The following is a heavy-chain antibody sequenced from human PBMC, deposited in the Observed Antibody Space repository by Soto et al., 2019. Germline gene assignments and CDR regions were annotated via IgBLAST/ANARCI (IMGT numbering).Heavy chain of an antibody. CDR2: IIPIFGTA. Sequence: SVKVSCKASGGTFSSYAIIWVRQAPGQGLEWMGGIIPIFGTANYAQKFQGRVTITADESTSTAYMELSSLRSEDTAVYYCARDIVVVVAANNYYYYYGMDVWGQGATVTVSS. CDR3: ARDIVVVVAANNYYYYYGMDV. CDR1: GGTFSSYA. J-gene: IGHJ6*02. D-gene: IGHD2-15*01. V-gene: IGHV1-69*13.